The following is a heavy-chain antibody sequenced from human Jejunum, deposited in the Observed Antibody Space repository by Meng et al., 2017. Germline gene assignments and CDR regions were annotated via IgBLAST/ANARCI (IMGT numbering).Heavy chain of an antibody. CDR3: ARATAGNSEYFQN. CDR1: GGSSNSAGHY. Sequence: QGKLQGSGPGLVKPAQTLSLTCTVSGGSSNSAGHYWSWIRQDPGKGLEWIGYIHYSGGTYYNPSLKSRVTISVDTSKNQFSLKLNSVSAADTAVYYCARATAGNSEYFQNWGQGTLVTVSS. D-gene: IGHD4-23*01. V-gene: IGHV4-31*03. J-gene: IGHJ1*01. CDR2: IHYSGGT.